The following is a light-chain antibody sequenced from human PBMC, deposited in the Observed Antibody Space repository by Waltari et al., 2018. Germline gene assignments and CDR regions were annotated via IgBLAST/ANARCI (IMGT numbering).Light chain of an antibody. CDR1: SSNIGNNY. Sequence: QSVLTQPPSVSAAPGQRVTISCPGGSSNIGNNYVPWYRQFPGTAPKLLIYKNTERPSGIPGRFSGSKSGTSATLDITGLQAGDEADYYCGTWDSSLSGAVFGGGTHLTVL. J-gene: IGLJ7*01. V-gene: IGLV1-51*02. CDR3: GTWDSSLSGAV. CDR2: KNT.